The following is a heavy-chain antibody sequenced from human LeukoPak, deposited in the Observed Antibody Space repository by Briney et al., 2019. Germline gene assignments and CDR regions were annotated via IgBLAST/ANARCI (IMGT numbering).Heavy chain of an antibody. Sequence: SETLSLTCAVYGGSLSGYYWSWIRQPPGKGLEWIGEINHSGSTNYNPSLKSRVTISVDTSKNLFSLKLSSVTAADTAMYYCARIDYGGNSAYFHYYYMDVWGKGTTVTVSS. CDR1: GGSLSGYY. CDR3: ARIDYGGNSAYFHYYYMDV. V-gene: IGHV4-34*01. CDR2: INHSGST. J-gene: IGHJ6*03. D-gene: IGHD4-23*01.